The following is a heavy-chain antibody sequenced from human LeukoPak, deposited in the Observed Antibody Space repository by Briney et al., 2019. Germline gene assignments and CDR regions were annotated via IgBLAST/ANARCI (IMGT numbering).Heavy chain of an antibody. J-gene: IGHJ4*02. CDR3: ARDLGRGGYFDY. CDR2: INSDGSST. D-gene: IGHD1-26*01. CDR1: GLTFRSYW. V-gene: IGHV3-74*01. Sequence: GGSLRLSCAASGLTFRSYWMHWVRQAPGKGLVWVSRINSDGSSTSYADSVKGRLTISRDNAKNTLYLQMNSLRAEDTAVYYCARDLGRGGYFDYWGQGTLVTVSS.